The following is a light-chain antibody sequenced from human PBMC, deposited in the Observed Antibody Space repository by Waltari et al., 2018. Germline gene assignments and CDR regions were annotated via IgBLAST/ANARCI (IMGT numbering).Light chain of an antibody. CDR1: QTIGFS. CDR2: HAS. J-gene: IGKJ1*01. V-gene: IGKV3-15*01. CDR3: QQYNNWPPGT. Sequence: ETVMTQSPATLSVSPGERATLSCRTSQTIGFSLAWYQQKPGQAPRLLIYHASTRATGIPARFSGSGSESDFTLTISSLQSEDVAVYYCQQYNNWPPGTFGQGTKVEI.